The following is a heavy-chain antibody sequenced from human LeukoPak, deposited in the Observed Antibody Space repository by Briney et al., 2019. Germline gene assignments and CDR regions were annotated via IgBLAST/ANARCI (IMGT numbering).Heavy chain of an antibody. Sequence: GGSLRLSCAASGFTFCSYAMSWVRQAPGKGLEWVSAINGSGGSTYYADSVKGRFTISRYNSKNTLYLQMNSLRAEDTAVYYCAREGVKHMIVVVIYHWGQGTLVTVSS. J-gene: IGHJ5*02. V-gene: IGHV3-23*01. CDR2: INGSGGST. D-gene: IGHD3-22*01. CDR3: AREGVKHMIVVVIYH. CDR1: GFTFCSYA.